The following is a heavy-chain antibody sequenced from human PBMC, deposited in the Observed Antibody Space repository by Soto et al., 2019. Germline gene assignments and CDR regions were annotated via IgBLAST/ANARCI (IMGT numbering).Heavy chain of an antibody. CDR1: GGSISTYY. D-gene: IGHD4-17*01. CDR2: ISYSGST. CDR3: AYGDSRGPFDS. J-gene: IGHJ4*02. Sequence: PASPLSLTFSFSGGSISTYYWSWIRQPPGERLEWIAYISYSGSTNYNPSLKSRVTISVDTSKNQFSLKLSSVTAADTAVYYCAYGDSRGPFDSWGQGTLVTVSS. V-gene: IGHV4-59*01.